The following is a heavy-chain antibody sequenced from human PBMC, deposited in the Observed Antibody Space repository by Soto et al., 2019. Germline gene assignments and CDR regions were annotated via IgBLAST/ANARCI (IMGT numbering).Heavy chain of an antibody. CDR2: IWSDGTNK. J-gene: IGHJ5*02. CDR3: ARSLASYGDLDL. V-gene: IGHV3-33*01. Sequence: QEQLVESGGGVVQPGKSLRLSCRASGFTFSSYGMYWFRQNPGKGLEWVAVIWSDGTNKDIADSVKGRFIISRDNPKSTLYLEINTLGVEDTGVYYCARSLASYGDLDLWGRGTLVTV. D-gene: IGHD3-16*01. CDR1: GFTFSSYG.